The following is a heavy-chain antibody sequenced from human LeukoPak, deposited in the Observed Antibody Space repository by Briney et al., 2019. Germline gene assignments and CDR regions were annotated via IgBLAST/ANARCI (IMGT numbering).Heavy chain of an antibody. CDR2: IYHSGSP. CDR3: ARVRTTGTN. J-gene: IGHJ4*02. D-gene: IGHD1-1*01. V-gene: IGHV4-38-2*01. Sequence: PSETLSLTCAVSGYSISSGFYWGWIRQPPGKGLEWIGSIYHSGSPYYNPSLKSRLNISVDTSKNQFSLRLRSVTAADTAVYYCARVRTTGTNWGQGTLVTVSS. CDR1: GYSISSGFY.